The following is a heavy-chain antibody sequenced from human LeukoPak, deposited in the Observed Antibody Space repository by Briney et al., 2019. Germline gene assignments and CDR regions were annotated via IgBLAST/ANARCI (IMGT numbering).Heavy chain of an antibody. J-gene: IGHJ4*02. CDR2: IYSSGST. V-gene: IGHV3-66*03. CDR3: ARDGGLAPYSSSTPFDY. Sequence: GGSLRLSCAASGFTVSTNYMSWVRQAPGKGLEWVSVIYSSGSTYYADSVKGRFTIFRDNSKNTLYLQMNSLRAEDTAVYYCARDGGLAPYSSSTPFDYWGQGTLVTVSS. CDR1: GFTVSTNY. D-gene: IGHD6-6*01.